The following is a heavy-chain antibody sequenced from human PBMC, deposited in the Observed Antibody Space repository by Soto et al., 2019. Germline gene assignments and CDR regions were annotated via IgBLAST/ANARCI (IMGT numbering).Heavy chain of an antibody. J-gene: IGHJ6*02. Sequence: GGSLRLSCAASGFTFSSYAMNWVRQAPGKGLEWVSGISGSGGSTYYGDSVKGRFTISRDNSKNTLYLQMNSLRAEDTAVYYCAKDSVVWFGELLSYYGMDVWGQGTTVTV. CDR2: ISGSGGST. V-gene: IGHV3-23*01. D-gene: IGHD3-10*01. CDR1: GFTFSSYA. CDR3: AKDSVVWFGELLSYYGMDV.